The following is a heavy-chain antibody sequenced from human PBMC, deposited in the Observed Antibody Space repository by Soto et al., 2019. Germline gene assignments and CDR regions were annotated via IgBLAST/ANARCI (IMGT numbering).Heavy chain of an antibody. D-gene: IGHD3-10*01. Sequence: GGSLRLSCAASGFTFSSYSMNWVRQAPGKGLEWVSYISSSSSTIYYADSVKGRFTISRDNAKNSLYLQMNSLRDEDTAVYYCASELWFGEFDAFDIWGQGTMVTVSS. CDR2: ISSSSSTI. V-gene: IGHV3-48*02. J-gene: IGHJ3*02. CDR3: ASELWFGEFDAFDI. CDR1: GFTFSSYS.